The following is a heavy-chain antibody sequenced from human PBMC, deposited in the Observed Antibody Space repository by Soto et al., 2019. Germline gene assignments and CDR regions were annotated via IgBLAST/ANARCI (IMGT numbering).Heavy chain of an antibody. CDR2: ISYDGSNK. Sequence: GGSLRLSCAASGFPFSIYAMHWVRQSPGKGLEWVAVISYDGSNKYYADSVKGRFTISRDNSKNTLYLQMNSLRAEDTAVYYCAKGPEPGIYGSGSSGYYFDYWGKGNMVAVSS. J-gene: IGHJ4*02. CDR1: GFPFSIYA. V-gene: IGHV3-30-3*01. D-gene: IGHD3-10*01. CDR3: AKGPEPGIYGSGSSGYYFDY.